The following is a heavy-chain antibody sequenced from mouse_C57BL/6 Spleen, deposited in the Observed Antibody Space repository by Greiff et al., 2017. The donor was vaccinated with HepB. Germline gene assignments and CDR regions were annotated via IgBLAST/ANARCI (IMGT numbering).Heavy chain of an antibody. Sequence: EVQLQQSGAELVRPGASVKLSCTASGFNIKDYYMHWVKQRPEQGLEWIGRIDPEDGDTEYAPKFQGKATMTADTSSNTAYLQLSSLTSEDTAVYYCTSTRVTRAWFAYRGQGTLVTVSA. D-gene: IGHD2-2*01. J-gene: IGHJ3*01. CDR3: TSTRVTRAWFAY. CDR2: IDPEDGDT. CDR1: GFNIKDYY. V-gene: IGHV14-1*01.